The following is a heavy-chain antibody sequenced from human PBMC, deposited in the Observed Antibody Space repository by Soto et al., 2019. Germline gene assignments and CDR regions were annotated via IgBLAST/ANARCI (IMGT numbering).Heavy chain of an antibody. CDR1: GGSISSYY. D-gene: IGHD2-21*01. Sequence: PSETLSLTCTVSGGSISSYYWSWIQQPPGKGLEWIGYIYYSGSTNYNPSLKSRVTISVDTSKNQFSLKLSSVTAADTAVYYCATLPPRIVVKVLPIPMWGPGTLVTGFS. J-gene: IGHJ4*01. V-gene: IGHV4-59*01. CDR2: IYYSGST. CDR3: ATLPPRIVVKVLPIPM.